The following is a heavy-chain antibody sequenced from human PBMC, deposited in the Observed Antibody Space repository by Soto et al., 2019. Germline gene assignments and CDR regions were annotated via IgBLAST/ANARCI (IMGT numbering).Heavy chain of an antibody. V-gene: IGHV3-48*01. Sequence: GGSLRLSCTASGFTFNTYSMNWVRQAPGQGLEWLSYIISSGSSISYRDSVRGRFSISRDNAKNSLYLQMDSLGAEDTAVYYCARSRYNDYWGQGALVTVSS. CDR1: GFTFNTYS. CDR2: IISSGSSI. D-gene: IGHD2-15*01. J-gene: IGHJ4*02. CDR3: ARSRYNDY.